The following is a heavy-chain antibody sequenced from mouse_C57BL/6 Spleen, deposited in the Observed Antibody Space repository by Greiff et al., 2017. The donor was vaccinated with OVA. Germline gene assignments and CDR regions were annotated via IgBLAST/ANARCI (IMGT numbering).Heavy chain of an antibody. V-gene: IGHV1-82*01. D-gene: IGHD1-1*01. CDR3: ARWTVVAPNAMDY. CDR1: GYAFSSSW. Sequence: VQLQESGPELVKPGASVKISCKASGYAFSSSWMNWVKQRPGKGLEWIGRIYPGDGDTNYNGKFKGKATLTADKSSSTAYMQLSSLTSEDSAVYFCARWTVVAPNAMDYWGQGTSVTVSS. CDR2: IYPGDGDT. J-gene: IGHJ4*01.